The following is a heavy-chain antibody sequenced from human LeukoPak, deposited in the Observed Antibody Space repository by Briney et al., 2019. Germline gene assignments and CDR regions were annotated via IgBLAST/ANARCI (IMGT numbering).Heavy chain of an antibody. D-gene: IGHD6-19*01. CDR1: GFTFSSYD. CDR2: SGTAGDT. CDR3: ARGLAVAGKAFDI. V-gene: IGHV3-13*01. J-gene: IGHJ3*02. Sequence: GGSLRLSCAASGFTFSSYDMHWVRQATGKGLEWVSASGTAGDTYYPGSVKGRFTISRENAKNSLYLQMNSLRAGDTAVYYCARGLAVAGKAFDIWGQGTMVTVSS.